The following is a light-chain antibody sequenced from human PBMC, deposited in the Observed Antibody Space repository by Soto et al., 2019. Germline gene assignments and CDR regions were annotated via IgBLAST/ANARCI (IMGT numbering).Light chain of an antibody. CDR3: SSYTSSSTLVV. J-gene: IGLJ2*01. Sequence: QCALTQPASVSGSPGQSITISCTGTSSDVGGYNYVSWYQQHPGKAPKLMIYEVSNRPSGVSNRFSGSKSGNTASLTISGLQAEDEADYYCSSYTSSSTLVVFGGGTKLTVL. CDR2: EVS. CDR1: SSDVGGYNY. V-gene: IGLV2-14*01.